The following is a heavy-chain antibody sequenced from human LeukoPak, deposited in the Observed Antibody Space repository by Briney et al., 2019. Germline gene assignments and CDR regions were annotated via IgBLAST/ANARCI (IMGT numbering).Heavy chain of an antibody. CDR2: ISPSGDIT. Sequence: GGSLRLSCAASGFTFSSYAMSWVRQAPGKGLEWVSGISPSGDITYYADSVKGRFTISRDNSRNTLYLEVISLTAEDTAVYYCAKDDAWLRFGEWSQGTLVTVSS. D-gene: IGHD3-10*01. V-gene: IGHV3-23*01. CDR3: AKDDAWLRFGE. CDR1: GFTFSSYA. J-gene: IGHJ4*02.